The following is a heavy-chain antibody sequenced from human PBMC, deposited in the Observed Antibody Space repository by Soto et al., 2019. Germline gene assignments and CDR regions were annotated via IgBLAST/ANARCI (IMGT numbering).Heavy chain of an antibody. J-gene: IGHJ6*02. D-gene: IGHD6-13*01. CDR2: ISAYNGNT. Sequence: ASVKVSCKASGYTFTSYAMHWVRQAPGQGLEWMGWISAYNGNTNYAQKLQGRVTMTTDTSTSTAYMELRSLRSDDTAVYYCARVTAAFRVYGMDVWGQGTTVTVSS. CDR1: GYTFTSYA. CDR3: ARVTAAFRVYGMDV. V-gene: IGHV1-18*01.